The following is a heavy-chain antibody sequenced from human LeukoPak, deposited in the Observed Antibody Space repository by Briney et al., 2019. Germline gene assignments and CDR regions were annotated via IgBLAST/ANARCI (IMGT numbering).Heavy chain of an antibody. CDR2: IYSGGST. CDR3: ARVVVEGAFDI. V-gene: IGHV3-53*01. D-gene: IGHD3-22*01. Sequence: GGSLRLSCAASGFTVSSNYMSWVRQAPGKGLEWVSVIYSGGSTYYADSVKGRFTISRDNSKNTLYLQMNSLRAEDTAVYYCARVVVEGAFDIWGQGTMVTVSS. J-gene: IGHJ3*02. CDR1: GFTVSSNY.